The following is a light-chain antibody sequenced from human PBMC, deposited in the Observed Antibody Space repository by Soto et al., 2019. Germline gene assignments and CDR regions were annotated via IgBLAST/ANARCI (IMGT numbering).Light chain of an antibody. CDR1: SSNIGAGYH. V-gene: IGLV1-40*01. CDR3: QSYDNSLSGVV. J-gene: IGLJ2*01. CDR2: GST. Sequence: QSVLTQPPSLSGAPGQRVTISCTGSSSNIGAGYHVHWYQQLPGTAPKLLIYGSTDRPSGVPDRFSGSKSGTSASLAITGLQAEDEADYYCQSYDNSLSGVVFGGGTKLTVL.